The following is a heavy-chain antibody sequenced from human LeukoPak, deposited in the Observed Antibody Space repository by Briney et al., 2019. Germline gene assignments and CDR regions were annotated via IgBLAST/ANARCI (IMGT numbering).Heavy chain of an antibody. J-gene: IGHJ4*02. D-gene: IGHD2-2*01. Sequence: GGSLRLSCAASGFTFSSYGMHWVRQAPGKGLEWVAFIRYDGSNKYYADSVKGRFTISRDNSKNTLYLQMNSLRAEDTAVYYCVKPLYCSSTSCYSPFDYWGQGTLVTVSS. CDR1: GFTFSSYG. CDR2: IRYDGSNK. CDR3: VKPLYCSSTSCYSPFDY. V-gene: IGHV3-30*02.